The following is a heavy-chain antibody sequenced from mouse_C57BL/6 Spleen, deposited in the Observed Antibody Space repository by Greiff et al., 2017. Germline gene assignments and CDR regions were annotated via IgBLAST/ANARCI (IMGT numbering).Heavy chain of an antibody. Sequence: EVQLQESGGGLVQPGGSMKLSCAASGFTFSDYYMYWVRQTPEQRLEWVAYISNGGGSTYYPDTVKGRFTISRDTAKSTLYLQMSRLKSEDTAMYYCARQIDYDDGPYFDYWGQGTTLTVSS. CDR1: GFTFSDYY. CDR3: ARQIDYDDGPYFDY. J-gene: IGHJ2*01. D-gene: IGHD2-4*01. V-gene: IGHV5-12*01. CDR2: ISNGGGST.